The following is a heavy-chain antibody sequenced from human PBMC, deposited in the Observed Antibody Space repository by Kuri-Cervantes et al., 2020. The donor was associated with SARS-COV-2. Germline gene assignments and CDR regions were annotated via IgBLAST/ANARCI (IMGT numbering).Heavy chain of an antibody. CDR1: GGTFSSYA. D-gene: IGHD3-16*01. V-gene: IGHV1-69*13. Sequence: SVKVSCKASGGTFSSYAISWVRQAPGQGLEWMGRIIPIFGTANYAQKFQGRVTITADESTSTAYMELSSLRSEDTAVYYCASLLSGGGAHLYYFYMDAWGKGTSVTVSS. J-gene: IGHJ6*03. CDR3: ASLLSGGGAHLYYFYMDA. CDR2: IIPIFGTA.